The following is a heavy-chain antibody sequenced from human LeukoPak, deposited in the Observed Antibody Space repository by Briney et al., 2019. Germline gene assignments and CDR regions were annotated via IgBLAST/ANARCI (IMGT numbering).Heavy chain of an antibody. Sequence: SETLSLTCTVSGGSISSSSYYWSWIRQPAGKGLEWIGRIYTSGSTNYNPSLKSRVTMSVDTSKNQFSLKLSSVTAADTAVYYCARDGSYYGSGTDFYYYYYMDVWGKGTTVTVSS. CDR2: IYTSGST. J-gene: IGHJ6*03. D-gene: IGHD3-10*01. V-gene: IGHV4-61*02. CDR3: ARDGSYYGSGTDFYYYYYMDV. CDR1: GGSISSSSYY.